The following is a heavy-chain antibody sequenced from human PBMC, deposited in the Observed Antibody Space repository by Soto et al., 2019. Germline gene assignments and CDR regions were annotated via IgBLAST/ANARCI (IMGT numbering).Heavy chain of an antibody. CDR2: ISSNGGST. J-gene: IGHJ6*02. CDR1: GFTFSSYV. Sequence: EVQLVESGGGLVQPGGSLRLSCAASGFTFSSYVMHWVRQAPGKGLEYVSTISSNGGSTYYANSVKGRFTISRDNSKNTLYLQMDRLRTEDMGVYYCARGGGYCGGDCDGIDVWGQGTTVTVSS. CDR3: ARGGGYCGGDCDGIDV. V-gene: IGHV3-64*01. D-gene: IGHD2-21*02.